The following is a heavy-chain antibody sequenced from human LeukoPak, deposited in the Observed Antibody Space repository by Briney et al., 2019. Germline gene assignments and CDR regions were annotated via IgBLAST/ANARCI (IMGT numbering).Heavy chain of an antibody. CDR2: ISAYNGNT. V-gene: IGHV1-18*01. CDR3: ARDRGPVWFGELLSPYYYYYMDV. Sequence: ASVKVSCQASGYTFTSYGISWVRPPPGQGLEWIGWISAYNGNTNYAQKLKGRVTMTTDTSTSTAYMELRSLSFDVTAVYYCARDRGPVWFGELLSPYYYYYMDVWGKGTTVTISS. D-gene: IGHD3-10*01. CDR1: GYTFTSYG. J-gene: IGHJ6*03.